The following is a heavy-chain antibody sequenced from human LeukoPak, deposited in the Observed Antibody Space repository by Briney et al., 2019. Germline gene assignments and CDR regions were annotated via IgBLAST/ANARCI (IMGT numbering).Heavy chain of an antibody. CDR1: GFTFSSYA. V-gene: IGHV3-30-3*01. D-gene: IGHD3-3*01. Sequence: GGSLRLSCAASGFTFSSYAMHWVRQAPGKGLEWVAVISYDGSNKYYADSVKGRFTISRDNSKNTLYLQMNSLRAEDTAVYYCARDFWSGYYAVGNWFDPWGQGTLVTVSA. CDR3: ARDFWSGYYAVGNWFDP. CDR2: ISYDGSNK. J-gene: IGHJ5*02.